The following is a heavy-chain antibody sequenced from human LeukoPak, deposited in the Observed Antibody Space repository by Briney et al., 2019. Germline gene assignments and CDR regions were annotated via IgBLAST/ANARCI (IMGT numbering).Heavy chain of an antibody. CDR1: GFTLRNHE. CDR3: ARSFDF. V-gene: IGHV3-48*03. Sequence: GGSLRLSCAASGFTLRNHEMNWVRQAPGKGLEWVSHISSSGSPIYYADSVRGRFTISRDNAKNSLYLQMNSLRAEDTAVYYCARSFDFWGQGNLVTVSS. J-gene: IGHJ4*02. CDR2: ISSSGSPI.